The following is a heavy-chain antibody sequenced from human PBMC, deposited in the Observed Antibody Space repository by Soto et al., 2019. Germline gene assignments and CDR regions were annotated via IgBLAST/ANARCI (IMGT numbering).Heavy chain of an antibody. V-gene: IGHV1-69*08. J-gene: IGHJ6*02. Sequence: QVQLVQSGAEVKKPGSSVKVSCKASGGTFSRYSITWVRQAPGHGLEWIGRIIPIFGIASYAQKFQGRGTITADESTSTAYRERSSRRSDDTAVYYCAREDRDRETGLVPAAIDGMDVWGQGTTVTVSS. CDR3: AREDRDRETGLVPAAIDGMDV. CDR1: GGTFSRYS. CDR2: IIPIFGIA. D-gene: IGHD2-2*01.